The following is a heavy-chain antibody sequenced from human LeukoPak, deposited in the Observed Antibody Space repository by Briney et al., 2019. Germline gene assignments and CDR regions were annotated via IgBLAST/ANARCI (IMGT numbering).Heavy chain of an antibody. D-gene: IGHD3-22*01. J-gene: IGHJ3*02. CDR2: TRNKANSYTT. V-gene: IGHV3-72*01. CDR1: GFTFSDHY. CDR3: ASTSSGYYWEGPDAFDI. Sequence: GGSLRLSCAASGFTFSDHYMDWVRQAPGKGLEWVGRTRNKANSYTTEYAASVKGRFTISRDDSKNSLYLQMNSLKTEDTAVYYCASTSSGYYWEGPDAFDIWGQGTMVTVSS.